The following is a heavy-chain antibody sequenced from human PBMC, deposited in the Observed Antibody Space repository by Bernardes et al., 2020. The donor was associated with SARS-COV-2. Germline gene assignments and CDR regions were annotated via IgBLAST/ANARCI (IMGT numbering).Heavy chain of an antibody. CDR1: GFTFSSYS. CDR2: IRSNSVTM. D-gene: IGHD1-7*01. CDR3: ARGGISGTTYFDY. V-gene: IGHV3-48*01. Sequence: GGSLRLSCAASGFTFSSYSLNWVRQAPGKGLEWVSYIRSNSVTMYYADSVRGRFTISRDNGKNSLYLQMNSLRAEDTAVYYCARGGISGTTYFDYWGQGTLVTVSS. J-gene: IGHJ4*02.